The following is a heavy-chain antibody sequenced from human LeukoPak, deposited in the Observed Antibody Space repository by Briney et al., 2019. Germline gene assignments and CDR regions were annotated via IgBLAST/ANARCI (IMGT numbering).Heavy chain of an antibody. CDR2: IYTSGST. J-gene: IGHJ4*02. D-gene: IGHD3-22*01. Sequence: SETLSLTCTVSGGSISSSSYYWGWIRQPPGKGLEWIGRIYTSGSTNYNPSLKSRVTMSVDTSKNQFSLKLSSVTAADTAVYYCARDAYYYDSSGYLGVDYWGQGTLVTVSS. CDR3: ARDAYYYDSSGYLGVDY. CDR1: GGSISSSSYY. V-gene: IGHV4-39*07.